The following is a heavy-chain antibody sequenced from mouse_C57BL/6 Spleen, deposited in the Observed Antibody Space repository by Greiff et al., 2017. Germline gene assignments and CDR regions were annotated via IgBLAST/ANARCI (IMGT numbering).Heavy chain of an antibody. CDR2: LRYDGSN. CDR3: ARTNEEGYYFGY. CDR1: GYSITSGYF. V-gene: IGHV3-6*01. J-gene: IGHJ2*01. Sequence: DVQLQESGPGLVKPSQSLSLSCSVTGYSITSGYFCYWIRQFPRNILEWMGYLRYDGSNNYNPSLKNRFAITRDTSNNQFFLKLNSVTTEDTATYYCARTNEEGYYFGYWGQGTTLTVST.